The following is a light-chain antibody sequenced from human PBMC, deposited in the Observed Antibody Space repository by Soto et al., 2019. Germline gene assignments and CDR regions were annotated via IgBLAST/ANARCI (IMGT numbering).Light chain of an antibody. CDR3: QSYDSSLSGWV. CDR1: SSNIGAGYD. J-gene: IGLJ3*02. CDR2: GNS. V-gene: IGLV1-40*01. Sequence: QSVLTQPPSVSGTPGQRVTISCTGSSSNIGAGYDVHWYQQLPGTAPILLIYGNSNRPSGVPDRFSGSKSGTSASLAITGLRAEDEADYYCQSYDSSLSGWVFGGGTKVTV.